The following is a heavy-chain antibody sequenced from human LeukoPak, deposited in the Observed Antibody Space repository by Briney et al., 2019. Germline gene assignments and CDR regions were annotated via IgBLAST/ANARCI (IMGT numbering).Heavy chain of an antibody. Sequence: GGSLRLSCAASGFTFSSYWMSWVRQAPGKGLEWVANIKQDGSEKYYVDSVKGRFTISRDNAKNSLYLQMNSLRAEDTAVYYCAGDLWYNWNYPHYWGQGTLVTVSS. CDR1: GFTFSSYW. CDR2: IKQDGSEK. CDR3: AGDLWYNWNYPHY. V-gene: IGHV3-7*01. J-gene: IGHJ4*02. D-gene: IGHD1-7*01.